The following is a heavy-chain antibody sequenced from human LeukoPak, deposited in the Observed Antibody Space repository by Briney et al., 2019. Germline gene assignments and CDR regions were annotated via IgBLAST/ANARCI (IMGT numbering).Heavy chain of an antibody. CDR1: GFTFSNFD. CDR2: IGTAGDT. Sequence: QAGGSLRLSCATSGFTFSNFDLHWVRQATGEGLEWVSAIGTAGDTYYPDSVKGRFTISRDNAKNSFYLQMNNLRARDTAVYYCSRGGAPAGYAYDIWGHGTVVTVSS. CDR3: SRGGAPAGYAYDI. D-gene: IGHD6-13*01. J-gene: IGHJ3*02. V-gene: IGHV3-13*01.